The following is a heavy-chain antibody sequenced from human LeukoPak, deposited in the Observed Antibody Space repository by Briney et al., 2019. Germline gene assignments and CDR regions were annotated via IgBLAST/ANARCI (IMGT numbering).Heavy chain of an antibody. Sequence: PSQTLSLTCTVSGGSISSGGYYWSWIRQHPGKGLGWIGYIYYSGSTYYNPSLKSRVTISVGTSKNQFSLKLSSVTAADTAVYYCARGVRQLARQPYYYYMDVWGKGTTVTVSS. CDR3: ARGVRQLARQPYYYYMDV. D-gene: IGHD6-6*01. CDR2: IYYSGST. J-gene: IGHJ6*03. V-gene: IGHV4-31*03. CDR1: GGSISSGGYY.